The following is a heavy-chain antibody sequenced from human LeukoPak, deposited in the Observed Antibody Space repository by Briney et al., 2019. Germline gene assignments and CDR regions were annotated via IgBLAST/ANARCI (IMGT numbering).Heavy chain of an antibody. J-gene: IGHJ4*02. CDR3: ARGPLSTRPNRNYLDY. CDR2: IYHSGST. V-gene: IGHV4-38-2*02. Sequence: KPSETLSLTCTVSGYSISSGYYWGWIRQPPGKGLEWIGSIYHSGSTYYNPSLKSRVTISVDTSKNHFSLKLSSVTAADTAVYYCARGPLSTRPNRNYLDYWGQGTLVTVSS. CDR1: GYSISSGYY. D-gene: IGHD2-2*01.